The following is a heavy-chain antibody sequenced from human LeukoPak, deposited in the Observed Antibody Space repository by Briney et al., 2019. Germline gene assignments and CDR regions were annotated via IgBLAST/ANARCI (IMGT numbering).Heavy chain of an antibody. J-gene: IGHJ5*02. D-gene: IGHD5-18*01. CDR3: MTIQLWSPS. V-gene: IGHV3-15*01. CDR2: IKSKTDGGTT. Sequence: GGSLRLSCAASGFTFSNAWVSWVRQAPGKGLEWVGRIKSKTDGGTTDYAAPVKGRFTISRDDSENMLYLQMNSLKTEDTGVYYCMTIQLWSPSWGQGTLVTVSS. CDR1: GFTFSNAW.